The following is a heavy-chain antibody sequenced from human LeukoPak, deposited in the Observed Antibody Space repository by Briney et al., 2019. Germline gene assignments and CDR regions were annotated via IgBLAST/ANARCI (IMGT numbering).Heavy chain of an antibody. CDR1: GFTFRSYE. Sequence: GGSLRLSCTTSGFTFRSYEMRWVRQAPGKGLEWVSYISDVGTTYYADSVKGRFTISRDNAKNSLFLQMNSLRAEDTAVYFCARENSGYDGGFDYWGQGTLVTVSS. CDR2: ISDVGTT. J-gene: IGHJ4*02. V-gene: IGHV3-48*03. CDR3: ARENSGYDGGFDY. D-gene: IGHD5-12*01.